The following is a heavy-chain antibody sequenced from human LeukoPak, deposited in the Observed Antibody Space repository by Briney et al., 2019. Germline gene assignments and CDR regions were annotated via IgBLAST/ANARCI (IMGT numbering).Heavy chain of an antibody. CDR1: GFTLNLYS. Sequence: GGSLRLSCAASGFTLNLYSMNWVRQAPGKGLEWLSYISSTSTTIYYADSVKSRFTISRDKAQNSLYLQMNSLRADDTAVYYCARGGGYYDSSGDRKDLSLLDYWGQGTLVTVSS. CDR3: ARGGGYYDSSGDRKDLSLLDY. CDR2: ISSTSTTI. V-gene: IGHV3-48*01. D-gene: IGHD3-22*01. J-gene: IGHJ4*02.